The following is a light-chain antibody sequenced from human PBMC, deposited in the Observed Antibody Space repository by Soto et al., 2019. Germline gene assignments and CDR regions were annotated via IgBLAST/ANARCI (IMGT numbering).Light chain of an antibody. CDR1: QSVSSRF. CDR3: QQYNSYSPLT. V-gene: IGKV3-20*01. CDR2: GAS. Sequence: EIVLTQSPGTLSLSPGERATLSCRASQSVSSRFLAWYQQKPGQAPRLLMYGASSRATGIPDRFSGTGSGTDFTLTISRLEPEDFATYYCQQYNSYSPLTFGQGTKVEIK. J-gene: IGKJ1*01.